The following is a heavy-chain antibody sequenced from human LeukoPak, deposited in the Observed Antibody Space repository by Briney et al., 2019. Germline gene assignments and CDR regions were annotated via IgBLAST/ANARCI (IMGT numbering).Heavy chain of an antibody. D-gene: IGHD3-10*01. CDR1: GYTFTSYY. J-gene: IGHJ4*02. CDR3: ARDHEYYYGSGSYYPGGCDY. CDR2: INPSGGST. Sequence: GASVKVSCKASGYTFTSYYMHWVRHAHGQGLEWMGIINPSGGSTSYAQKFQGRVTMTRDTSTSTVYMELSSLRSEDTAVYYCARDHEYYYGSGSYYPGGCDYWGQGTLVTVSS. V-gene: IGHV1-46*01.